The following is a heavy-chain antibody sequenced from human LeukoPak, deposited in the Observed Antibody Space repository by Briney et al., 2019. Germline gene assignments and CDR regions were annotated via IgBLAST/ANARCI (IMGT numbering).Heavy chain of an antibody. D-gene: IGHD6-13*01. CDR1: GYTFTNYG. Sequence: ASVKVSCKASGYTFTNYGISWVRQAPGQGLEWMGWISAYNGDTNYAQKLQGRVTMTTDTSTSTAYVELRSLRSDDTAVYYCARARGAGTGVFDYWGQGTLVTVSS. J-gene: IGHJ4*02. CDR3: ARARGAGTGVFDY. CDR2: ISAYNGDT. V-gene: IGHV1-18*01.